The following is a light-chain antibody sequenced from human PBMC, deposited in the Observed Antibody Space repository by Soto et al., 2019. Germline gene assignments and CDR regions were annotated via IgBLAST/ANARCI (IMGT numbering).Light chain of an antibody. CDR1: QSVSSN. Sequence: IQSVSSNLAWYQQKPGQAPRLLIYGASTRATGIPARFSGSGSGTEFTLTISSLQSEDFAVYYCQQYNNWPPSITFGQGTRLEI. CDR2: GAS. V-gene: IGKV3-15*01. J-gene: IGKJ5*01. CDR3: QQYNNWPPSIT.